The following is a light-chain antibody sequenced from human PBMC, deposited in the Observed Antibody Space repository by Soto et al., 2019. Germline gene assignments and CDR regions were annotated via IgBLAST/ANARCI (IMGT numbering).Light chain of an antibody. CDR1: SSDVGGYNY. Sequence: QSVLTQPPSASGSPGQSVTISCTGTSSDVGGYNYVSWYQQHPGKAPKLMIYEVSKRPSGVPDRFSGSKSGNTASLTVSGLQAEDEADYYCSSYAGSIEVFGTGTKLTVL. V-gene: IGLV2-8*01. CDR3: SSYAGSIEV. J-gene: IGLJ1*01. CDR2: EVS.